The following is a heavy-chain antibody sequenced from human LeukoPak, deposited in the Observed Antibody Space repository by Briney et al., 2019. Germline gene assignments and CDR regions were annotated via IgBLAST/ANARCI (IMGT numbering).Heavy chain of an antibody. J-gene: IGHJ4*02. D-gene: IGHD6-19*01. CDR3: AKEGIAVASFDY. V-gene: IGHV3-23*01. CDR1: GFAFSAYA. CDR2: ISGSISGSGGST. Sequence: GGSLRLSCAAPGFAFSAYAMSWVRQAPGKGLEWVSAISGSISGSGGSTYYADSVKGRFTISRDNSKNTLFLQLNSLRAEDTAVYYCAKEGIAVASFDYWGQGTLVTVSS.